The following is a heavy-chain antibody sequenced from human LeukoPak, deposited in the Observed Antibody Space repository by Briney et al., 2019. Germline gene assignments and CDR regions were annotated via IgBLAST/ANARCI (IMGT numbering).Heavy chain of an antibody. CDR3: ARQTGSGLLILP. V-gene: IGHV4-61*02. CDR2: IYTSGST. D-gene: IGHD3/OR15-3a*01. J-gene: IGHJ4*02. Sequence: SEALSLTCTVSGGSISSGSYYWSWIRQPAGKGLEWIGGIYTSGSTNYYPSLKSRVTMSVDTSKNQFSLRLTSVTAADTAVYYCARQTGSGLLILPGGQGTLVTVSS. CDR1: GGSISSGSYY.